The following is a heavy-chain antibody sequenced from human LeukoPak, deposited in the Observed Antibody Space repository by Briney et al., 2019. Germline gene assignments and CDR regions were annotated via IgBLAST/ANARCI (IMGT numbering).Heavy chain of an antibody. CDR2: IIPIFGTA. CDR3: ARARGTAMGFQH. CDR1: GGTFSSYA. V-gene: IGHV1-69*06. D-gene: IGHD5-18*01. Sequence: SVKVSCMAYGGTFSSYAISWVRQAPGQGLEWMGGIIPIFGTANYAQKFQGRVTITADKSTSTAYMELSSLRSEDTAVYYCARARGTAMGFQHWGQGTLVTVSS. J-gene: IGHJ1*01.